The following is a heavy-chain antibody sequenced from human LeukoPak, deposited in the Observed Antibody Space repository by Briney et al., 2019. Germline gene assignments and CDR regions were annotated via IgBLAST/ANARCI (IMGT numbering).Heavy chain of an antibody. Sequence: PGGSLRLSCAASGFTFSSYSMNWVRQAPGKGLEWVSSISSSSYIYYADSVKGRFTISRDNAKNSLYLQMNSLRAEDTAVYYCARTFGYSSIFDAFDIWGQGTMVTVSS. V-gene: IGHV3-21*01. CDR3: ARTFGYSSIFDAFDI. J-gene: IGHJ3*02. CDR1: GFTFSSYS. CDR2: ISSSSYI. D-gene: IGHD5-18*01.